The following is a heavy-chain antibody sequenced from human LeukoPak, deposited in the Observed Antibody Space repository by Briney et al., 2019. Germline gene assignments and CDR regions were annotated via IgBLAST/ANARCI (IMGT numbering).Heavy chain of an antibody. Sequence: PSETLSLTCTISGGSISSYIWSWIRQPPGKGLEWIGHIYYSGSTHYNPSLKSRVTISLDTSKNQLSPKVTSVTAADTALYYCARGCCTSAACYPGGVWFDPWGQGTLATVSS. V-gene: IGHV4-59*01. D-gene: IGHD2-8*01. CDR1: GGSISSYI. CDR2: IYYSGST. CDR3: ARGCCTSAACYPGGVWFDP. J-gene: IGHJ5*02.